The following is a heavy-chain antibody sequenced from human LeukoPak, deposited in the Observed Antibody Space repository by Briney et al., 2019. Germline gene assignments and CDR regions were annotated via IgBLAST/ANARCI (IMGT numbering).Heavy chain of an antibody. CDR1: GFTFSTYS. J-gene: IGHJ4*02. Sequence: PGGSLRLSCAASGFTFSTYSMSWVRQAPGKGLEWVSSIRGGGGDTYYADSVKGRFTISRVNSKDTLSLQMNSLRAEDTAVYYCAKISWDGRGTFYWGQGTLVTVSS. D-gene: IGHD2-15*01. CDR2: IRGGGGDT. V-gene: IGHV3-23*01. CDR3: AKISWDGRGTFY.